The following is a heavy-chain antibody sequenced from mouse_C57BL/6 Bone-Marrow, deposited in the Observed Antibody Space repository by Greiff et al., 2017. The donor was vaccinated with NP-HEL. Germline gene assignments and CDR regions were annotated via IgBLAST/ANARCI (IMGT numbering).Heavy chain of an antibody. J-gene: IGHJ3*01. CDR3: ARGAY. Sequence: VQLQQSGAELVNPGASVKISCTAFGYAFSNYWMNWVKQRPGKGLEWIGQIYPGDGDTNYNGKFKGKATLTADKSSSTVYMQLSSLAYEDSAVYFGARGAYWGQGTLVTVSA. CDR1: GYAFSNYW. CDR2: IYPGDGDT. V-gene: IGHV1-80*01.